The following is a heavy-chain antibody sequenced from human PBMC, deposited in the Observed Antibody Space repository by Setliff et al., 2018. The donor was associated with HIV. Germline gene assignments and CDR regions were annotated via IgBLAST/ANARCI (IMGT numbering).Heavy chain of an antibody. CDR1: GFTFGDYA. CDR3: AREHCDYVWGNYRQYYFDY. CDR2: IRSKAYGGTT. D-gene: IGHD3-16*02. Sequence: GGSLRLSCTASGFTFGDYAMSWVRQAPGKGLEWIGFIRSKAYGGTTEYAASVKGRFTISRDDSKSIAYLQMNSLRAEDTAVYYCAREHCDYVWGNYRQYYFDYWGQGTLVTVSS. J-gene: IGHJ4*02. V-gene: IGHV3-49*04.